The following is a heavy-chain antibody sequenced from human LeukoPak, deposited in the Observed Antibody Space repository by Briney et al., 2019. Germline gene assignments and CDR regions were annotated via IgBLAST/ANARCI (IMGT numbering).Heavy chain of an antibody. V-gene: IGHV3-74*01. Sequence: GGSLRLSCAASGFTFSSYWMHWVRQAPGKGLVWVSRINSDGSSTSYADSVKGRFTISRDNAKNTLYLQMNSLRAEDTAVYYCARDLRYCSSTSCYDPNFDYWGQGTLVTVSS. J-gene: IGHJ4*02. D-gene: IGHD2-2*01. CDR1: GFTFSSYW. CDR2: INSDGSST. CDR3: ARDLRYCSSTSCYDPNFDY.